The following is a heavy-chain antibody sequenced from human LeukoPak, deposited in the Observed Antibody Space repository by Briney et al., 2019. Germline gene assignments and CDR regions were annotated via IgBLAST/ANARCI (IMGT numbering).Heavy chain of an antibody. D-gene: IGHD3-22*01. CDR1: GFTFSDYY. CDR3: ASHSYDSSGSFDY. CDR2: ISSSGSTI. V-gene: IGHV3-11*04. J-gene: IGHJ4*02. Sequence: GGSLRLSCAASGFTFSDYYMSWIRHAPGEGLEWVSYISSSGSTIYYADSVKGRFTISRDNAKNSLYLQMNSLRAEDTAVYYCASHSYDSSGSFDYWGQGTLVTVSS.